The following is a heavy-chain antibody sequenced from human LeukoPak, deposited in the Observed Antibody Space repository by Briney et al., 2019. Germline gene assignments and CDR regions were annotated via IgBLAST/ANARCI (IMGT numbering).Heavy chain of an antibody. D-gene: IGHD5-12*01. CDR3: ARHWDIVATIYAFDI. CDR1: GYSISSGYY. V-gene: IGHV4-38-2*01. Sequence: PSETLSLTCAVSGYSISSGYYWGWIRQPPGKGLEWIGSIYHSGSTYYNPSLKSRVTISVDTSKNQFSLKLSSVTAADTAVYYCARHWDIVATIYAFDIWGQGTMVTVSS. J-gene: IGHJ3*02. CDR2: IYHSGST.